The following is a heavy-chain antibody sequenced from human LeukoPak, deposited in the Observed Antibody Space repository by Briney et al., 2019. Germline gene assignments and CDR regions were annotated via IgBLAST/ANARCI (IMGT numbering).Heavy chain of an antibody. D-gene: IGHD3-22*01. CDR2: ISNSAITI. V-gene: IGHV3-11*01. Sequence: NPGGSLRLSCAASGFTFSDYYMTWIRQAPGKGLEWISYISNSAITIYYADSVRGRFTISRDNARNSLYLKMNSLRVEDTAVYYCARDGRYYDSSGHDYWGQGNLVTVSS. J-gene: IGHJ4*02. CDR3: ARDGRYYDSSGHDY. CDR1: GFTFSDYY.